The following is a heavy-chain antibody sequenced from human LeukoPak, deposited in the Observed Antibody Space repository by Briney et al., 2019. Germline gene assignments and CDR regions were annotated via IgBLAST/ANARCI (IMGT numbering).Heavy chain of an antibody. CDR3: ARRYYYDSSGYSDAFDI. Sequence: PGGSLRLSCAASGFTFSSYSMNWVRQAPGKGLEWVSSISSSSSYIYYADSVKGRFTISRDNAKNSLYLQMNSLGAEDTAVYYCARRYYYDSSGYSDAFDIGGKGTRVTVSS. CDR1: GFTFSSYS. J-gene: IGHJ3*02. CDR2: ISSSSSYI. D-gene: IGHD3-22*01. V-gene: IGHV3-21*01.